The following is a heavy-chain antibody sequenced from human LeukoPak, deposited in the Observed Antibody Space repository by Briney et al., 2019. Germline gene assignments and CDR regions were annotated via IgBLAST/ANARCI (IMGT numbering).Heavy chain of an antibody. J-gene: IGHJ5*02. CDR1: GDTFSSYA. CDR3: ARDLAEYSSSGIGNWFDP. V-gene: IGHV1-69*05. D-gene: IGHD6-6*01. CDR2: SIPIFGTA. Sequence: SVKVSCKASGDTFSSYAISWVRQAPGQGLEWMGGSIPIFGTANYAQKFQGRVTITTDESTSTAYMELSSLRSEDTAVYYCARDLAEYSSSGIGNWFDPWGQGTLVTVSS.